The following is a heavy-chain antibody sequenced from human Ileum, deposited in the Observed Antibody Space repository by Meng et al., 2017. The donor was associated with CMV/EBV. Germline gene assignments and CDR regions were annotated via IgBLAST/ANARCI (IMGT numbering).Heavy chain of an antibody. CDR3: ARRSGDGGNSIDY. D-gene: IGHD4-23*01. CDR1: GGSIRSRSLH. V-gene: IGHV4-39*07. CDR2: IYYNGNT. J-gene: IGHJ4*02. Sequence: ETLSLTCTVSGGSIRSRSLHWGWIRQAPGKGLEWIGSIYYNGNTHYNPSLKSRVTISIDTSKNQFSLKVSSVTAADTAVYYCARRSGDGGNSIDYWGQGTLVTVSS.